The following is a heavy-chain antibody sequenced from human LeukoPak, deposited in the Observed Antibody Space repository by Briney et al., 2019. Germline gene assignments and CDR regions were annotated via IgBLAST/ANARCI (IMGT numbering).Heavy chain of an antibody. V-gene: IGHV5-51*01. CDR3: ARHQRIERMRYFDL. CDR1: GYSFTNYW. D-gene: IGHD1-1*01. J-gene: IGHJ2*01. CDR2: IYPTDSTT. Sequence: GESLKISCKGSGYSFTNYWIGWVRQMPGKGLEWMGIIYPTDSTTRYSPSFQGQVTISADKSINTAYPQWSSLKASDTAMYYCARHQRIERMRYFDLWGRGTLVTVSS.